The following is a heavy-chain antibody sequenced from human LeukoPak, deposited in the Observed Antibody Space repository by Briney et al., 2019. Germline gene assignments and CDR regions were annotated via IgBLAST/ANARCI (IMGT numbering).Heavy chain of an antibody. CDR1: GYTFTSYD. CDR2: MNPNNGYS. CDR3: ARRGWRGGAFDI. D-gene: IGHD4-23*01. V-gene: IGHV1-8*02. J-gene: IGHJ3*02. Sequence: ASVKVSCKASGYTFTSYDMNWVRQATGQGLAWVGWMNPNNGYSGYAQKFVGRVSITWNSYISKANMDLGSLRSEDTAVYYCARRGWRGGAFDIWGQGTMVTVSS.